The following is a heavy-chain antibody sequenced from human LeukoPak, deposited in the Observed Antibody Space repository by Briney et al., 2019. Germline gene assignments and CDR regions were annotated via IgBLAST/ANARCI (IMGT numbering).Heavy chain of an antibody. CDR3: AKGRFVTPQCYFDY. CDR1: GFTFSGYA. J-gene: IGHJ4*02. D-gene: IGHD4-23*01. CDR2: ISGSGGST. V-gene: IGHV3-23*01. Sequence: GGSLRLSCAASGFTFSGYAMSWVRQAPGKGLEWVSAISGSGGSTYYADSVKGRLTFSRDNSKNTLYLQMNGLTAEDTVDYCCAKGRFVTPQCYFDYCGQGTLVTVSS.